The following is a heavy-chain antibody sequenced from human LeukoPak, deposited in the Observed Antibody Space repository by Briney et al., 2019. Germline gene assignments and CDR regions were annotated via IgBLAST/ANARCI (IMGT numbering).Heavy chain of an antibody. V-gene: IGHV3-7*01. CDR2: IKQDGSEK. D-gene: IGHD2-15*01. CDR3: AREGPSATPYY. J-gene: IGHJ4*02. Sequence: GGSLRLSCAASGFNFGSNWMSWVRQAPGKGLEWVANIKQDGSEKYYVDSVKGRFTISRDNAKNSLYLQMNSLRAEDTAVYYCAREGPSATPYYWGQGTLVTVSS. CDR1: GFNFGSNW.